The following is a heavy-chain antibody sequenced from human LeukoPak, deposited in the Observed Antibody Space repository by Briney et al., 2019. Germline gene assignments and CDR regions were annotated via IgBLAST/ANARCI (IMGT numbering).Heavy chain of an antibody. CDR1: VYSFSTYE. CDR2: ISSGGNTK. V-gene: IGHV3-48*03. J-gene: IGHJ4*02. D-gene: IGHD2-8*01. CDR3: ARDTVNGPFVISLDY. Sequence: GGSLRLSCAASVYSFSTYEMNWVRQAPGKGLGWVSHISSGGNTKYYADSVRGRFTMSRDNAKNSLFLQMNSLRAEDTAVYYCARDTVNGPFVISLDYWGQGALVTVSA.